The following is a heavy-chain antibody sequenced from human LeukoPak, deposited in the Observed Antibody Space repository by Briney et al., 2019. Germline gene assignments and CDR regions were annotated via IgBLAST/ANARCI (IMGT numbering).Heavy chain of an antibody. CDR3: ARDKTRIRMMDY. CDR1: GFTFNTHS. D-gene: IGHD2/OR15-2a*01. V-gene: IGHV3-48*01. Sequence: GGSLRLSCAASGFTFNTHSMNWVRQAPGKGLEWLSYISSGSSSIYYADSVKGRFTISRDNAKNALYLQLNSLRAEDTAVYYCARDKTRIRMMDYWGQGTLVTVSS. J-gene: IGHJ4*02. CDR2: ISSGSSSI.